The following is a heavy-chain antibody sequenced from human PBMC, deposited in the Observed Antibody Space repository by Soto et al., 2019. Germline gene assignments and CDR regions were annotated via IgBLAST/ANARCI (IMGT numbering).Heavy chain of an antibody. Sequence: PGGSLRLSCAASGLTVSSNYMNWVRQAPGKRLEWVSVLYSGGDTYFADSVKGRFTISRDNSKKTLYLQMNSLRVEDTAVYYCARASYRSSTLDPWGQGTLVTVSS. CDR1: GLTVSSNY. J-gene: IGHJ5*02. CDR2: LYSGGDT. CDR3: ARASYRSSTLDP. V-gene: IGHV3-53*01. D-gene: IGHD6-6*01.